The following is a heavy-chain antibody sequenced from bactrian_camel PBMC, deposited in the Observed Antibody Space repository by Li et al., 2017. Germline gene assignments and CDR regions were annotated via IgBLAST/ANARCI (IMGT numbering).Heavy chain of an antibody. Sequence: HVQLVESGGGLVQPGGSLRVSCAASGDIFSSYWMNWVRQAPGKEREGVAEIDSDGITNYANFVKGRFTISHDNANNTLYLRMDTLKPEDTAMYYCTADPPYERLHYCPPDFFTGGLKPDGYWGQGTQVTVS. CDR2: IDSDGIT. J-gene: IGHJ6*01. CDR3: TADPPYERLHYCPPDFFTGGLKPDGY. D-gene: IGHD3*01. CDR1: GDIFSSYW. V-gene: IGHV3S6*01.